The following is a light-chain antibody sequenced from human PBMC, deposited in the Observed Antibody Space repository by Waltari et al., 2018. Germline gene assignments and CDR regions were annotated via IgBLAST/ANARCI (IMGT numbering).Light chain of an antibody. J-gene: IGKJ5*01. Sequence: ELMLTQSPVTLSLSPGERATLSCRASQSVSSYLAWYQQKPGQAPRLLIYDASNRATGIPARFSGSGSGTDFTLTISSLEPEDFAVYYCQQRSNWPPITFGQGTRLEIK. CDR3: QQRSNWPPIT. CDR2: DAS. V-gene: IGKV3-11*01. CDR1: QSVSSY.